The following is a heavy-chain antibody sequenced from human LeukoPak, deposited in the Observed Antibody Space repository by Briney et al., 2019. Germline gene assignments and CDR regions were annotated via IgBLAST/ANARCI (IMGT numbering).Heavy chain of an antibody. CDR3: ARVYYDSSGHLDY. D-gene: IGHD3-22*01. Sequence: ASVKVSCKASGYTFTGYYMHRVRQAPGQGHEWMGWINPNSGGTNYAQKFQGRVTMTRDTSISTAYMELSRLRSDDTAVYYCARVYYDSSGHLDYWGQGTLVTVS. CDR1: GYTFTGYY. V-gene: IGHV1-2*02. CDR2: INPNSGGT. J-gene: IGHJ4*02.